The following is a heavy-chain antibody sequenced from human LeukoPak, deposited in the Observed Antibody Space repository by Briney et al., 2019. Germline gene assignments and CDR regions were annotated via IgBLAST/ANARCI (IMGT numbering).Heavy chain of an antibody. CDR3: AKLVGATTY. D-gene: IGHD1-26*01. Sequence: QPGGSLRLSCAASGFTFSSYVMSWVRLAPGKGLEWVSVVSGTGDSTYYADSVKGRFTISRDNSKTTLYLQMNSLRAEDTAVYYCAKLVGATTYWGQGTLVTVSS. V-gene: IGHV3-23*01. CDR1: GFTFSSYV. J-gene: IGHJ4*02. CDR2: VSGTGDST.